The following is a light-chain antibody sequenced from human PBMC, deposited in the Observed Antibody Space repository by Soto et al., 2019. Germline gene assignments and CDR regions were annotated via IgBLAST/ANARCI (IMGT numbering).Light chain of an antibody. V-gene: IGLV2-14*01. Sequence: QSALTQPASVSGSPGQSITISCTGTSRDIGNYNYVSWYQHHPGKAPKLMICEVTSRPSGVSDRFSGSKSGMTASLTISGLQPEDEADYYCSSYTDSSNYVFGTGTKVTVL. CDR3: SSYTDSSNYV. CDR1: SRDIGNYNY. J-gene: IGLJ1*01. CDR2: EVT.